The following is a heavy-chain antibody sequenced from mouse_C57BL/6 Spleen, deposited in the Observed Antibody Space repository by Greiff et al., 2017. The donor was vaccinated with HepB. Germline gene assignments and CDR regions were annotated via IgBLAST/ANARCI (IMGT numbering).Heavy chain of an antibody. J-gene: IGHJ2*01. Sequence: QVHVKQPGAELVMPGASVKLSCKASGYTFTSYWMHWVKQRPGQGLEWIGEIDPSDSYTNYNQKFKGKSTLTVDKSSSTAYMQLSSLTSEDSAVYYCARKGRSDYWGQGTTLTVSS. CDR2: IDPSDSYT. CDR3: ARKGRSDY. V-gene: IGHV1-69*01. CDR1: GYTFTSYW.